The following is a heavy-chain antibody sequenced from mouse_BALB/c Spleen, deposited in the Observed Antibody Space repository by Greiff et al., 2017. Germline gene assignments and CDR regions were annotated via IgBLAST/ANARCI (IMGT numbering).Heavy chain of an antibody. J-gene: IGHJ2*01. V-gene: IGHV5-6*02. D-gene: IGHD3-1*01. CDR2: ISSGGSYT. CDR1: GFTFSSYG. CDR3: ARRGATEDY. Sequence: EVKLEESGGDLVKPGGSLKLSCAASGFTFSSYGMSWVRQTPDKRLEWVATISSGGSYTYYPDSVKGRFTISRDNAKNTLYLQMSSLKSEDTAMYYCARRGATEDYWGQGTTLTVSS.